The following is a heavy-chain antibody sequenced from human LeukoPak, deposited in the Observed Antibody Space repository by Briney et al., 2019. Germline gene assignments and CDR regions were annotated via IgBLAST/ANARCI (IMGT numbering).Heavy chain of an antibody. CDR1: GFTFSSYA. CDR3: ARDVIYASEIYSYGDC. D-gene: IGHD3-16*01. V-gene: IGHV3-7*01. CDR2: IKQDGSKK. J-gene: IGHJ4*02. Sequence: GGSLRLSCAASGFTFSSYAMSWVRQAPGKGLEWVANIKQDGSKKYYVDSVKDRFTISRDNSRNTVYLQMNSLRAEDTAVYYCARDVIYASEIYSYGDCLGQGTLVTVSS.